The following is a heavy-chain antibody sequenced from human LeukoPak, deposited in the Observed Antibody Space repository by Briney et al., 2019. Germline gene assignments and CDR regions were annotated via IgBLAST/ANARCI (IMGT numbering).Heavy chain of an antibody. CDR2: VYYTGST. D-gene: IGHD1-7*01. J-gene: IGHJ4*02. CDR3: ARTRGITGTTETFDY. CDR1: GGSISSYY. V-gene: IGHV4-59*01. Sequence: SETLSLTCTVSGGSISSYYWSWVRQPPGKGLEWIGFVYYTGSTNYSPSLKSRVTISVDTSKNQFSLKLRSVTAADTAVYYCARTRGITGTTETFDYWGQGTLVTVSS.